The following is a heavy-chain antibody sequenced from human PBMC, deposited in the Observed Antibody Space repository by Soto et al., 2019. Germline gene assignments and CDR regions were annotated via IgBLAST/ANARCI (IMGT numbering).Heavy chain of an antibody. CDR1: GCSFTTYN. CDR3: ARWAPDAFHI. J-gene: IGHJ3*02. CDR2: VNPSSGST. Sequence: GASVKVSCKASGCSFTTYNIHWVRQAPGQGLEWMGVVNPSSGSTSYAQKFQGRVTMTRDTSTSTVYMELSSLRSEDAAVYYCARWAPDAFHIWGQGTMVTVSS. V-gene: IGHV1-46*01.